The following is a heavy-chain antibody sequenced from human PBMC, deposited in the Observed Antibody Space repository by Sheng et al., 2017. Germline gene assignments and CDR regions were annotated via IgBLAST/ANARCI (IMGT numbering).Heavy chain of an antibody. CDR3: ASLTMVEGSAY. CDR2: IKSKATGGTT. Sequence: EVQLVESGGGLVQAGRSLRLSCTASGFSFEDSTFNWVRQAPGKGLEWVGFIKSKATGGTTEYVASVEGRFNISRDDAENIVYLQMNSLKNEDTGVYYCASLTMVEGSAYWGQGTLVTVSS. V-gene: IGHV3-49*04. CDR1: GFSFEDST. D-gene: IGHD3-10*01. J-gene: IGHJ4*02.